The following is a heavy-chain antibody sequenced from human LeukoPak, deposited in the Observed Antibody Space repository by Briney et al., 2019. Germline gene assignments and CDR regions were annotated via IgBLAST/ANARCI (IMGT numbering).Heavy chain of an antibody. D-gene: IGHD4-11*01. CDR1: GFPFSSYW. J-gene: IGHJ4*02. CDR2: IKQDGGET. Sequence: GGSLRLSCAASGFPFSSYWMAWVRQAPGKGLGWVASIKQDGGETFYVDSVKGRFTISRDNAKNSPYLQMNSLRAEDTAVYYCTREDHSNYNYWGQGTLVTVSS. V-gene: IGHV3-7*01. CDR3: TREDHSNYNY.